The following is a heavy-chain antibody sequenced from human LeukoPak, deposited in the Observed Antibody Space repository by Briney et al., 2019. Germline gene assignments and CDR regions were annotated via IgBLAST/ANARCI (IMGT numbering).Heavy chain of an antibody. CDR2: INTNTGNP. Sequence: ASVKVSCKASGYTFTSYAMNWVRQAPGQGLEWMGWINTNTGNPTYAQGFTGRFVFSLDTSVSTAYLQISSLKAEDTAVYYCARVNSGSRRGAFDIWGQGTMVTVSS. V-gene: IGHV7-4-1*02. CDR1: GYTFTSYA. CDR3: ARVNSGSRRGAFDI. D-gene: IGHD5-12*01. J-gene: IGHJ3*02.